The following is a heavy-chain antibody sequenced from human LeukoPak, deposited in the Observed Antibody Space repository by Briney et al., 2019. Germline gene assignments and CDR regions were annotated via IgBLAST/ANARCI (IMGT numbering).Heavy chain of an antibody. CDR3: ARGPLGILLGWYFDL. CDR2: VYSTGNT. D-gene: IGHD7-27*01. Sequence: SETLSLTCTVSAVSISSGNFYWSWIRQSAGKGLEWIGHVYSTGNTKYNPSLKSRVTISADTSKNQISLRLRSVTAADTAVYYCARGPLGILLGWYFDLWGRGTLVTVSS. V-gene: IGHV4-61*09. J-gene: IGHJ2*01. CDR1: AVSISSGNFY.